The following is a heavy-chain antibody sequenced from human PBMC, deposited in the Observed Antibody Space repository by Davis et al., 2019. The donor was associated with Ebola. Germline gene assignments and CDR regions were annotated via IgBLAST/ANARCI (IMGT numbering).Heavy chain of an antibody. J-gene: IGHJ4*02. Sequence: GESLKISCAASGFAFSISGMHWVRQAPGKGLEWVAVISNAGSSTYYADSVKGRFTISRDNSKNTLYLQMNSLRAEDTAVYYCARLLAARDYWGQGTLVTVSS. V-gene: IGHV3-30*03. CDR3: ARLLAARDY. CDR2: ISNAGSST. CDR1: GFAFSISG. D-gene: IGHD6-13*01.